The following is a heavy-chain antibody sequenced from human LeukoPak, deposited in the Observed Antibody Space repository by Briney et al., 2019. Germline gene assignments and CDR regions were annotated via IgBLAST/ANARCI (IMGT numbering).Heavy chain of an antibody. CDR3: ARLVAYSNYEGYFDY. CDR2: IYYSGST. J-gene: IGHJ4*02. D-gene: IGHD4-11*01. Sequence: SETLSLTCTVSVGSISSSSYYGGWIRQPPGKGLEWIGSIYYSGSTYYNPSLKSRVTISVDTSKNQFSLKLSSVTAADTAVYYCARLVAYSNYEGYFDYWGQGTLVTVSS. V-gene: IGHV4-39*01. CDR1: VGSISSSSYY.